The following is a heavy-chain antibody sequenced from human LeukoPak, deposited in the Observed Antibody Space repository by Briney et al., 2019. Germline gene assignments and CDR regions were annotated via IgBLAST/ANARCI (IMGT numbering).Heavy chain of an antibody. CDR3: ARERTDYGSGSLNFDY. Sequence: SVKVSCKASGGTFTNYAISWVRQAPGQGLEWMGGIIPIFGTANYAQKFQGRVTITADESTSTAYMELSSLKSEDTAVYYCARERTDYGSGSLNFDYWGQGTLVTVSS. V-gene: IGHV1-69*01. CDR2: IIPIFGTA. CDR1: GGTFTNYA. J-gene: IGHJ4*02. D-gene: IGHD3-10*01.